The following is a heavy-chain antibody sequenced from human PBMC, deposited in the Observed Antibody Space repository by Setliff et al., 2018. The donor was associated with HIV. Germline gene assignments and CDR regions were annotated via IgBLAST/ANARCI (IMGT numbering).Heavy chain of an antibody. D-gene: IGHD1-26*01. CDR2: IYPGDSDT. CDR1: GYSFTSYW. CDR3: ARFVHSSGSYVRGAFDI. V-gene: IGHV5-51*01. J-gene: IGHJ3*02. Sequence: PGESLKISCKGSGYSFTSYWIGWVRQMPGKGLEWMGIIYPGDSDTTYSPSFQGQVNISADKSISTAYLQWSSLKASDTAMYYCARFVHSSGSYVRGAFDIWGQGTMVTVSS.